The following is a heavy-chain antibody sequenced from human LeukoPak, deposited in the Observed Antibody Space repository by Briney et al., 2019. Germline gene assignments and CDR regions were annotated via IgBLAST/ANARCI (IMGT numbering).Heavy chain of an antibody. J-gene: IGHJ5*02. CDR2: IYYSGST. V-gene: IGHV4-59*01. CDR3: ANSRRVDFWSVFQFDP. CDR1: GGSISSYY. Sequence: SETLSLTCTVSGGSISSYYWSWIRQPPGKGLEWIGYIYYSGSTNYNPSLKSRVTISVDTSKNQFSLKLSSVTAADTAVYYCANSRRVDFWSVFQFDPWGQGTLVTVSS. D-gene: IGHD3-3*01.